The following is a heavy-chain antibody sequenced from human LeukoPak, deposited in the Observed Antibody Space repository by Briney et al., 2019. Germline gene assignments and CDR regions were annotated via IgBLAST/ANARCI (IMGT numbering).Heavy chain of an antibody. V-gene: IGHV3-33*01. CDR2: IWSDGSNT. Sequence: SLRLSCAASGITSRNYGTYWVRQAPGKRQGWVAVIWSDGSNTYYADSVKGRFTISRDNSKNTLYLQMNSLRAEDTAVYYCATGYDSSGYYSFDYWGQGTLVTVSS. D-gene: IGHD3-22*01. CDR1: GITSRNYG. CDR3: ATGYDSSGYYSFDY. J-gene: IGHJ4*02.